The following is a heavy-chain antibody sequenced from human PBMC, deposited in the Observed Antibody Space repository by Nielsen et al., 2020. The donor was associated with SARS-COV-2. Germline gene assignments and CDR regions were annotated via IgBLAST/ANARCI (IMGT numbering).Heavy chain of an antibody. CDR2: IYYSGST. CDR1: GGSISSYY. J-gene: IGHJ5*02. D-gene: IGHD2-15*01. Sequence: SETLSLTCTVSGGSISSYYWSWIRQPPGKGLEWIGYIYYSGSTNYNPSLKSRVTISVDTSKNQFSLKLGSVTAADTAVYYCARASRLGGWFDPWGQGTLVTVSS. CDR3: ARASRLGGWFDP. V-gene: IGHV4-59*01.